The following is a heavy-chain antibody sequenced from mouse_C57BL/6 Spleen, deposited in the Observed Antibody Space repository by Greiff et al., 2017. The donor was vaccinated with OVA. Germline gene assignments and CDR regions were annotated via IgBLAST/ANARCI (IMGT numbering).Heavy chain of an antibody. CDR3: AREGDGNPWFAY. CDR2: IYPGDGDT. J-gene: IGHJ3*01. Sequence: QVQLQQSGPELVKPGASVKISCKASGYAFSSSWMNWVKQRPGKGLEWIGRIYPGDGDTNYNGKFKGKATLTADKSSSTAYMQLSSLTSEDSAVYCCAREGDGNPWFAYWGQGTLVTVSA. D-gene: IGHD2-1*01. CDR1: GYAFSSSW. V-gene: IGHV1-82*01.